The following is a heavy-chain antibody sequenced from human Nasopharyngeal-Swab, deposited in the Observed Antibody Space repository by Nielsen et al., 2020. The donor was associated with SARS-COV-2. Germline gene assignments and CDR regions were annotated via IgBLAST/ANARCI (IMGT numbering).Heavy chain of an antibody. Sequence: WIRQPPGKGLEWIGSIYDSGRTYYNPSLKSRVTISVDTSKNQFSLNLGSATAADTAVYYCARVVMVRGVSYYYYMDVWGKGTTVTVSS. V-gene: IGHV4-39*07. CDR3: ARVVMVRGVSYYYYMDV. CDR2: IYDSGRT. D-gene: IGHD3-10*01. J-gene: IGHJ6*03.